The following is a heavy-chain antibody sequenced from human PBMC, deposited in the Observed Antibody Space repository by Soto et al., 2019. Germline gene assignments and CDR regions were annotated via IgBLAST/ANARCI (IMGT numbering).Heavy chain of an antibody. CDR3: AREAAKPTYGDHRGYFDY. CDR1: GGSISSAGYY. D-gene: IGHD4-17*01. CDR2: IYYSGST. J-gene: IGHJ4*02. Sequence: LSLTRTVSGGSISSAGYYWSWIRQHPGKGLEWIGYIYYSGSTYYNPSLKSRVTISVDTSKNQFSLKLSSVTAADTAVYYCAREAAKPTYGDHRGYFDYWGQGTLVTVSS. V-gene: IGHV4-31*02.